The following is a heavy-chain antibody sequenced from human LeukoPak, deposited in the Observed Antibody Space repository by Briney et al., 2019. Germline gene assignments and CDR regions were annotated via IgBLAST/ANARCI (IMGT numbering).Heavy chain of an antibody. D-gene: IGHD3-3*01. CDR1: GYDFTKFG. V-gene: IGHV1-18*01. J-gene: IGHJ4*02. CDR3: ARSGPIFGVVIMSYFDY. Sequence: ASVTVSCKASGYDFTKFGFSWVRQAPGQGLELMGWISAKNGNANYAQNLQGRVTLTTDTSTTTAYMELGILRSEDTAVYYCARSGPIFGVVIMSYFDYWGQGTLVTVSS. CDR2: ISAKNGNA.